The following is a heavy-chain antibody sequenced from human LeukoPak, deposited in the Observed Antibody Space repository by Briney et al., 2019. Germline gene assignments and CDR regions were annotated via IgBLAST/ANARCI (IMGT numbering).Heavy chain of an antibody. CDR2: IYTGGTT. Sequence: GGSLRLSYAASGFTVSSSNYMNWVRHAPGKGLEWVSGIYTGGTTYYADSVKGRFTISRDNPNNTLYLQMHSLRAEDTAVYYCAREISRFGIRGQGTLVTVSS. CDR3: AREISRFGI. D-gene: IGHD3-16*01. J-gene: IGHJ4*02. V-gene: IGHV3-66*01. CDR1: GFTVSSSNY.